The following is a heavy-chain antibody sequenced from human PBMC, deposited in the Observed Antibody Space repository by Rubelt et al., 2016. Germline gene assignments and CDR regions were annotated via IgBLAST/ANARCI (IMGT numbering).Heavy chain of an antibody. CDR3: AQEDQRQRLRDFDY. D-gene: IGHD5/OR15-5a*01. J-gene: IGHJ4*02. Sequence: LQESGGGLVQPGGSLRLSCAATGFTFDTYAMNWVRQAPGKGLEWVSYISSSSSSTNYADYVKGRFTISRDNAKNSLYLHMNSLRAEDTAVYYCAQEDQRQRLRDFDYWGQGTLVTVSS. CDR2: ISSSSSST. V-gene: IGHV3-48*04. CDR1: GFTFDTYA.